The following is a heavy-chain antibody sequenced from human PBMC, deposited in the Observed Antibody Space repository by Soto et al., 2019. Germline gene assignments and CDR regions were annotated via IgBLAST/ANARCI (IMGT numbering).Heavy chain of an antibody. CDR3: ASLVLLWFGERDHDY. CDR1: GFTFSSYG. V-gene: IGHV3-30*03. J-gene: IGHJ4*02. D-gene: IGHD3-10*01. Sequence: GGSLSXSXAASGFTFSSYGMHWVRQAPGKGLEWVAVISYDGSNKYYADSVKGRFTFSRDNSKNSLYLQMNSLRAEDTAVYYCASLVLLWFGERDHDYWGQGTLVTVSS. CDR2: ISYDGSNK.